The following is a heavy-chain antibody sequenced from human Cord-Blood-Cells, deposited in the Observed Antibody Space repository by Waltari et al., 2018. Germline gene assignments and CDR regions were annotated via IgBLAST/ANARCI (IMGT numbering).Heavy chain of an antibody. CDR1: GGTFSSYA. J-gene: IGHJ4*02. CDR2: IIPIFGTA. Sequence: QVQLVQSGAEVKKPGSSVKVSCKASGGTFSSYAISWVRQAPGQGLEWMGGIIPIFGTANYAQKFQGRVTITADESTSTAYMGLSSLRSEDTSVYYCARGSSSSWYDCFDYWGQGTLVTVSS. D-gene: IGHD6-13*01. V-gene: IGHV1-69*01. CDR3: ARGSSSSWYDCFDY.